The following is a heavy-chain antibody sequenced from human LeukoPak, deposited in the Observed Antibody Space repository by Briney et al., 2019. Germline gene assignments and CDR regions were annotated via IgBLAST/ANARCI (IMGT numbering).Heavy chain of an antibody. J-gene: IGHJ1*01. CDR1: GYTFTGYY. Sequence: VASVKVSCKASGYTFTGYYMHWVRQAPGQGLELMGWINTNTGNPTYAQGFTGRFVFSLDTSVSTAYLQISSLKAEDTAVYYCARDYTLTLGTTTYFQHWGQGTLVTVSS. V-gene: IGHV7-4-1*02. D-gene: IGHD1-7*01. CDR2: INTNTGNP. CDR3: ARDYTLTLGTTTYFQH.